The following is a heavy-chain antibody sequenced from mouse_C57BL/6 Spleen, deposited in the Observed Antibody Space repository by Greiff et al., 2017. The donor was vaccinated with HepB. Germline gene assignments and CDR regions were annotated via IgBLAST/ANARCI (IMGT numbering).Heavy chain of an antibody. CDR3: ARHGDGYSSYAMDY. Sequence: EVMLVESGGGLVQPGESLKLSCESNEYEFPSHDMSWVRKTPEKRLELVAAINSDGGSTYYPDTMERRFNISRDNTKNTLYLQMSSLRSEDTALYYCARHGDGYSSYAMDYWGQGTSVTVSS. D-gene: IGHD2-3*01. V-gene: IGHV5-2*03. CDR2: INSDGGST. CDR1: EYEFPSHD. J-gene: IGHJ4*01.